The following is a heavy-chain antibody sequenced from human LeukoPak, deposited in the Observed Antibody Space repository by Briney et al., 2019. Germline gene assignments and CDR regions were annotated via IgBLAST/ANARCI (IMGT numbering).Heavy chain of an antibody. CDR2: IYYSGST. J-gene: IGHJ6*03. D-gene: IGHD3-16*01. Sequence: SETLSLTCTVSGGSISSSSYYWGWIRQPPGKGLEWIGYIYYSGSTNYNPSLKSRVTISVDTSKNQFSLKLSSVTAADTAVYYCARERYDYVWGILRYYYMDVWGKGTTVTVSS. CDR3: ARERYDYVWGILRYYYMDV. CDR1: GGSISSSSYY. V-gene: IGHV4-61*01.